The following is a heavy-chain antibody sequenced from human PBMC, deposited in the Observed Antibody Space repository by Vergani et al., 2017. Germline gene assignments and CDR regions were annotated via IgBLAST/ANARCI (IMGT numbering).Heavy chain of an antibody. J-gene: IGHJ4*02. D-gene: IGHD2-21*01. CDR1: GDSISTSSYA. CDR3: ARHISVVRPSSMTAFDY. V-gene: IGHV4-39*01. CDR2: VFYGGRT. Sequence: QMQLQESGPGLVKPSETLSLSCTVSGDSISTSSYAWGWIRQPPGKTLEWIGTVFYGGRTSYNPSLKSRVPLSLDTSKEQISLHLTSVTAADTAVYYCARHISVVRPSSMTAFDYWGQGTLVTVSS.